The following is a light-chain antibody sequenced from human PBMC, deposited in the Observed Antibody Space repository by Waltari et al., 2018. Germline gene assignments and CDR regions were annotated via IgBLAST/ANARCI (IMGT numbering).Light chain of an antibody. J-gene: IGKJ5*01. CDR3: HHYYIPPLT. Sequence: DIVLTQSPDSLAVSLGESATINCKSSQSLLSSFNSKTYIAWYQQKPGQPPKLLINWASARGSGVPGRFSGSGSETDFTLTISSLQAEDVAVYYCHHYYIPPLTFGQGTRLEIK. V-gene: IGKV4-1*01. CDR1: QSLLSSFNSKTY. CDR2: WAS.